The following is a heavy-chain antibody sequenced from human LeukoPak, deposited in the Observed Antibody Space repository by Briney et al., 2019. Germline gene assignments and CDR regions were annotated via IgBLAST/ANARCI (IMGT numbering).Heavy chain of an antibody. J-gene: IGHJ4*02. V-gene: IGHV1-46*01. Sequence: ASVKVSFKASGYTFITYYMHWVRQAPGQGLEWMGIINPSGGSTSYAQKFQGRVTMTRDTSTSTVYMELSSLRSEDTAVYYCARATKNKDDRSGFDYWGQGTLVTVSS. D-gene: IGHD3-22*01. CDR3: ARATKNKDDRSGFDY. CDR2: INPSGGST. CDR1: GYTFITYY.